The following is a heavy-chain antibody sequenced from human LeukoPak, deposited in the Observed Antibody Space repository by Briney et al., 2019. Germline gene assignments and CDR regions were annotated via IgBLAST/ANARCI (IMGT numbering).Heavy chain of an antibody. J-gene: IGHJ6*02. CDR1: GYTFTSYY. CDR3: ALNLGGDFWSGYRIRTYGMDV. Sequence: ASVKVSRKASGYTFTSYYMHWVRQAPGQGLEWMGIINPSGGSTSYAQKFQGRVTMTRDTSTSTVYMELSSLRSEDTAVYYCALNLGGDFWSGYRIRTYGMDVWGQGTTVTVSS. V-gene: IGHV1-46*01. D-gene: IGHD3-3*01. CDR2: INPSGGST.